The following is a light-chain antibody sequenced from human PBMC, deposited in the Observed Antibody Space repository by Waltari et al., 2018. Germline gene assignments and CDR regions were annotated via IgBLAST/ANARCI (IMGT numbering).Light chain of an antibody. V-gene: IGLV1-40*01. CDR2: GKN. CDR1: TSNIGAGHG. CDR3: QSFDNMLSGGVV. J-gene: IGLJ2*01. Sequence: QSVLTQPPSVSGTPGQRVTISCSGSTSNIGAGHGVHWYQHLPGTAPKLRIYGKNNRPSGGPDRFSGSKSGTSASLAITGLQADDEADYFCQSFDNMLSGGVVFGGGTKLAVL.